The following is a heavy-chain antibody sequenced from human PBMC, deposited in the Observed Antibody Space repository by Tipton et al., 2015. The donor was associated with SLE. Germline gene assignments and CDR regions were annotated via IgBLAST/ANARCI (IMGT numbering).Heavy chain of an antibody. CDR2: IIPIFGTA. D-gene: IGHD6-19*01. Sequence: QSGAEVKKPGSSVKVSCKASGGTFSRDAISWVRQAPGQGLEWMGGIIPIFGTANYAQKFRGRVTITADKSTSTAYMELRSLRSEDTAVYYCATTLSPWLVPPFDYWGQGTLVTVSS. J-gene: IGHJ4*02. CDR3: ATTLSPWLVPPFDY. CDR1: GGTFSRDA. V-gene: IGHV1-69*06.